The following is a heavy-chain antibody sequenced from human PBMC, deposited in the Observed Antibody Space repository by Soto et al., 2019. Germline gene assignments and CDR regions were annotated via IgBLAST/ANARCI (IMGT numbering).Heavy chain of an antibody. J-gene: IGHJ4*02. D-gene: IGHD4-17*01. Sequence: ASVKVSCKASGYTFTSYYMHWLRQAPGQGLEWMGIINPSGGSTSYAQKFQGRVTMTRDTSTSTVYMELSSLRSEDTAVYYCARSRWVTTGGDYWGQGTLVTVSS. CDR2: INPSGGST. CDR1: GYTFTSYY. V-gene: IGHV1-46*01. CDR3: ARSRWVTTGGDY.